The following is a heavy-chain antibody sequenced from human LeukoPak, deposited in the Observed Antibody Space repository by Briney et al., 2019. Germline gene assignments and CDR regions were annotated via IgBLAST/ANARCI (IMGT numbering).Heavy chain of an antibody. Sequence: SQTLSLTCPISGDSVSSNSVTWNWIRQSPSRGLEWLGRTYYRSTWYNDYAVSVRGRITVNPDTSKNQFSLHLNSVTPGDTAVYYCARRLTQYDCFDPWGQGILVTVSS. CDR1: GDSVSSNSVT. CDR2: TYYRSTWYN. V-gene: IGHV6-1*01. D-gene: IGHD2-2*01. J-gene: IGHJ5*02. CDR3: ARRLTQYDCFDP.